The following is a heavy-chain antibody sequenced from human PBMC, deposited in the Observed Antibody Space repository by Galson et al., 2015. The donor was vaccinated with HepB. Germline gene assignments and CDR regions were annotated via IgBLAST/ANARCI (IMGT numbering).Heavy chain of an antibody. CDR3: ARERETYRDSRSGYDTIHYYYMDV. CDR2: ISSSGSYI. D-gene: IGHD3-3*01. CDR1: GFTFSTYR. J-gene: IGHJ6*03. Sequence: SLRLSCAASGFTFSTYRMNWVRQAPGKGLEWVSSISSSGSYIYYADSVRGRFTISRDNAKNSLYLQMDSLSAGDTDVYYFARERETYRDSRSGYDTIHYYYMDVWGKGTTVTVSS. V-gene: IGHV3-21*01.